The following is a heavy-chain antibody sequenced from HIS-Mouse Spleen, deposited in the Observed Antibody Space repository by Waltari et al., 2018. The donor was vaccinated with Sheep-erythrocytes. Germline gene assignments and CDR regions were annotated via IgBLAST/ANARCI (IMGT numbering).Heavy chain of an antibody. CDR1: GFTFSIYS. D-gene: IGHD1-26*01. Sequence: EVQLVESGGGLVKPVGSLRLSCAASGFTFSIYSMNWVRQAPGKGLGGVSSISSSSSYIDYADSVKGRFTISRDNAKNSLYLQMNSLRAEDTAVYYCARVASGATFDYWGQGTLVTVSS. J-gene: IGHJ4*02. CDR2: ISSSSSYI. CDR3: ARVASGATFDY. V-gene: IGHV3-21*01.